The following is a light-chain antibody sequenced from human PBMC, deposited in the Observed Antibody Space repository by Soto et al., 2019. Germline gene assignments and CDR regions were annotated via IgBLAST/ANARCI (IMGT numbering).Light chain of an antibody. CDR3: CSYAGSYTFPWE. CDR2: DVS. V-gene: IGLV2-11*01. J-gene: IGLJ3*02. Sequence: QSALTQPRSVSGSPGQSVTISCTGTSGDVGGYNYVSWYQQHPGNAPKLMIYDVSKRPSGVPDRISGSKSGNTASLTISGLQAEDEADYYWCSYAGSYTFPWEFGGGTQLTVL. CDR1: SGDVGGYNY.